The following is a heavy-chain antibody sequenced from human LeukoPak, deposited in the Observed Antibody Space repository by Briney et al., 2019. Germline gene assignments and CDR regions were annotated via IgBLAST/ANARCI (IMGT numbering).Heavy chain of an antibody. CDR3: ARIPRYCTNGVCHTKLYYFDY. Sequence: SETLSLTCTVSGCSISSSSYYWGWIRQPPGKGLEWIGSIYYSGSTYYNPSLKSRVTISVDTSKNQFSLKLSSVTAADTAVYYCARIPRYCTNGVCHTKLYYFDYWGQGTLVTVSS. CDR1: GCSISSSSYY. CDR2: IYYSGST. V-gene: IGHV4-39*01. J-gene: IGHJ4*02. D-gene: IGHD2-8*01.